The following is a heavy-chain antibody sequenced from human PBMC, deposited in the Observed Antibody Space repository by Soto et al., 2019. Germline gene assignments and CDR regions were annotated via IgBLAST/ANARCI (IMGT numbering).Heavy chain of an antibody. D-gene: IGHD3-22*01. Sequence: GGSLRLSCAASGFTFSSYWMSWVRQAPGKGLEWVANIKQDGSEKYYVDSVKGRFTISRDNAKNSLYLQMNSLRAEDTAVYYCARILADYYDSSGLRAPAFDYWGQGIRVTVSS. CDR1: GFTFSSYW. CDR2: IKQDGSEK. V-gene: IGHV3-7*05. J-gene: IGHJ4*02. CDR3: ARILADYYDSSGLRAPAFDY.